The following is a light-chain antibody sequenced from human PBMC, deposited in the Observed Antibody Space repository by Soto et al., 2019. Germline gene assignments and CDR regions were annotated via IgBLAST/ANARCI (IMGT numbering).Light chain of an antibody. J-gene: IGLJ1*01. V-gene: IGLV2-8*01. CDR2: EVS. Sequence: QSVLXQPPSASGSPGQSVTISCTGTRSDVGGYNYVSWYQQHPGKAPKLVIYEVSKRPSGVPDRFSGSKSGNTASLTVSGLQAEDEADYYCSSYAGSNNFGVFGTGTKVTVL. CDR1: RSDVGGYNY. CDR3: SSYAGSNNFGV.